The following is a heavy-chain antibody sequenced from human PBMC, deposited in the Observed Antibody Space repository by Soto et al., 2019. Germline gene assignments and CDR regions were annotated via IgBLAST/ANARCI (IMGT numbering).Heavy chain of an antibody. CDR2: ITDSGGST. Sequence: GGSLRLSCAASGFTFSRFAMNWVRQAPGQGLEWVSGITDSGGSTYYADSVKGRFTISRDNSKNTLYLQMNSLRVDDTAIYYCAKGGRYEVLVVAASDAFDIWGQGTVVTVSS. CDR1: GFTFSRFA. D-gene: IGHD2-15*01. V-gene: IGHV3-23*01. J-gene: IGHJ3*02. CDR3: AKGGRYEVLVVAASDAFDI.